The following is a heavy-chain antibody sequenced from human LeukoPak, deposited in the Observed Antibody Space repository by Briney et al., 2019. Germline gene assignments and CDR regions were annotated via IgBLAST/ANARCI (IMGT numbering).Heavy chain of an antibody. Sequence: PGGSLRLSCAASGCTFSSYSMNRVRQAPGKGLEWVSSISSSSSYIYYADSVKGRFTISRDNAKNSLYLQMNSLRAEDTAVYYCARDGEMATIGWFDPWGQGTLVTVSS. CDR3: ARDGEMATIGWFDP. V-gene: IGHV3-21*01. J-gene: IGHJ5*02. CDR2: ISSSSSYI. CDR1: GCTFSSYS. D-gene: IGHD5-24*01.